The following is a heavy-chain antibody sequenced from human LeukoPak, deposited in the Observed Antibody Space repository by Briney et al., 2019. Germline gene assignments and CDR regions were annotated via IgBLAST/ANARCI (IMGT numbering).Heavy chain of an antibody. D-gene: IGHD1-26*01. CDR3: ARLLRERWELRNEPFDY. CDR1: GFTFSSYA. V-gene: IGHV3-66*01. Sequence: GGSLRLSCAASGFTFSSYAMSWVRQAPGKGLEWVSVIYSGGSTYYADSVKGRFTISRDNSKNTLYLQMNSLRAEDTAVYYCARLLRERWELRNEPFDYWGQGTLVTVSS. J-gene: IGHJ4*02. CDR2: IYSGGST.